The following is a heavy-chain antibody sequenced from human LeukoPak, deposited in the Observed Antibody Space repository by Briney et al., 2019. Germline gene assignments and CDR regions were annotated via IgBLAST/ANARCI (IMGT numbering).Heavy chain of an antibody. Sequence: GGSLRLSCAASGFAFSSYGMGWVRQAPGKGLEWVSAIHGSDDTTHYADSVKGRFTISRDKSKNTLYLLMNSLRADDTAVYYCAKDLFRWSFDFWGQGTLVTVSS. CDR2: IHGSDDTT. V-gene: IGHV3-23*01. CDR1: GFAFSSYG. J-gene: IGHJ4*02. D-gene: IGHD4-23*01. CDR3: AKDLFRWSFDF.